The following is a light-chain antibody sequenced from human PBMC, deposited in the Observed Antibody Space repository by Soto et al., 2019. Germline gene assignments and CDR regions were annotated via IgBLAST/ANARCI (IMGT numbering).Light chain of an antibody. CDR3: QQYNNWPGWT. CDR1: QSVSSN. CDR2: GAS. J-gene: IGKJ1*01. V-gene: IGKV3-15*01. Sequence: EIVMTQSPATLSVSPGERATFSCRASQSVSSNLAWYQQKSGQAPRLLIYGASTRATGTPARFSGSGSGTEFTLTISSLQSEDFALYYCQQYNNWPGWTFGQGTKVDI.